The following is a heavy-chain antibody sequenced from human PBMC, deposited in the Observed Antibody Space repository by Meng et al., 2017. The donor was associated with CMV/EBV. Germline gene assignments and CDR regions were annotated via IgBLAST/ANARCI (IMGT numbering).Heavy chain of an antibody. CDR1: CGSFSGYY. V-gene: IGHV4-34*01. CDR2: INHSGST. CDR3: ARGGGGEWELLHYFDY. D-gene: IGHD1-26*01. Sequence: QVQPQQWGAGLLKPSEALSLTCAVYCGSFSGYYWSWIRQPPGKGLEWIGEINHSGSTNYNPSLKSRVTISVDTSKNQFSLKLSSVTAADTAVYYCARGGGGEWELLHYFDYWGQGTLVTVSS. J-gene: IGHJ4*02.